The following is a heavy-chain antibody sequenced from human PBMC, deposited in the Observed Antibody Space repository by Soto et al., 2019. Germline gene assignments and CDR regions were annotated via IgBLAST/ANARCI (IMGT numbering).Heavy chain of an antibody. CDR2: ISGSGGST. V-gene: IGHV3-23*01. Sequence: GGSLRLSGAASGFTFSSYAMSWVRQAPGTGLEWVSAISGSGGSTYYADSVKGRFTISRDNSKNTLYLQMNSLRAEDTAVYYCAKAARVVAAAGPRFDYWGQGTLVTVSS. CDR3: AKAARVVAAAGPRFDY. J-gene: IGHJ4*02. CDR1: GFTFSSYA. D-gene: IGHD6-13*01.